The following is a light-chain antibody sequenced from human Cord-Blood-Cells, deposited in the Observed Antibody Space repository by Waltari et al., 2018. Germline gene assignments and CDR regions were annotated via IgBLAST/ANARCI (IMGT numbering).Light chain of an antibody. V-gene: IGLV2-14*03. CDR3: SSYTSSSTWV. J-gene: IGLJ3*02. CDR2: DVS. Sequence: QSAMTQTASVSAYPGQSITIPCTRNSSEAGGYKYVFWYQQHPGKAPKLMIYDVSNRPAGVSNRFSGSKSGNTASLTISGLQAEDEADYYCSSYTSSSTWVFGGGTKLTVL. CDR1: SSEAGGYKY.